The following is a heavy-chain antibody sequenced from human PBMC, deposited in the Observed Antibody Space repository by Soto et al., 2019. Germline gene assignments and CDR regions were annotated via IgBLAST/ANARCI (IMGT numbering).Heavy chain of an antibody. CDR2: ISYDGSNK. CDR3: AKESLQYRSPSNWFHP. J-gene: IGHJ5*02. Sequence: PGGSLRLSGAAAGFTCRSYGMHWVRQAPGKGLEWVAVISYDGSNKYYADSVKGRFTISRDNSKNTLYLQMNSLRAEDTAVYYCAKESLQYRSPSNWFHPCCQGTLVTVSS. D-gene: IGHD6-6*01. CDR1: GFTCRSYG. V-gene: IGHV3-30*18.